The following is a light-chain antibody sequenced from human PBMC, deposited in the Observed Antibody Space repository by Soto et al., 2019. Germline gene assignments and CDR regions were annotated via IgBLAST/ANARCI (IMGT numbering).Light chain of an antibody. J-gene: IGLJ2*01. V-gene: IGLV4-69*01. CDR2: LNSDGSH. CDR1: SGHSSYA. Sequence: QPVLTQSPSASASLGASVKLTCTLSSGHSSYAIAWHQQQPEKGPRYLMKLNSDGSHSKGDGIPDRFSGSSSGAERYLTISSLQSEDEADYYCQTWGNGIRVFGGGTKLTVL. CDR3: QTWGNGIRV.